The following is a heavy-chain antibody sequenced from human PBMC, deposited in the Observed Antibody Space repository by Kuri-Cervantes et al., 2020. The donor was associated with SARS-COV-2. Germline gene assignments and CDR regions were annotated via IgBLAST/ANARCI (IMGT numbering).Heavy chain of an antibody. D-gene: IGHD3-16*02. J-gene: IGHJ4*02. V-gene: IGHV4-38-2*01. CDR1: GFTFSDYY. CDR3: ASLLSYYDYVWGSYRYYYFDY. Sequence: GSLRLSCAASGFTFSDYYMDWIRQPPGKGLEWIGSIYYSGSTYYNPSLKSRVTISVDTSKNQFSLKLSSVTAADTAVYYCASLLSYYDYVWGSYRYYYFDYWGQGTLVTVSS. CDR2: IYYSGST.